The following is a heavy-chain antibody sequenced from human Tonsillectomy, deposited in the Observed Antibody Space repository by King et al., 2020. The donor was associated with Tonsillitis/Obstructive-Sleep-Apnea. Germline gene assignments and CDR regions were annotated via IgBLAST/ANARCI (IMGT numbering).Heavy chain of an antibody. CDR3: ARTPVRWASVLFTAQTQNWFDP. J-gene: IGHJ5*02. D-gene: IGHD5-18*01. CDR1: GGSISSVGYY. V-gene: IGHV4-31*03. CDR2: IYYSGST. Sequence: QLQESGPGLVKPSQTLSLTCTVSGGSISSVGYYWSWIRQHPGKGLEWIGYIYYSGSTYYNPSLKSRVTISVDTSKNQFSLKLSSVTAADTAVSYCARTPVRWASVLFTAQTQNWFDPWGQGTLVTVSS.